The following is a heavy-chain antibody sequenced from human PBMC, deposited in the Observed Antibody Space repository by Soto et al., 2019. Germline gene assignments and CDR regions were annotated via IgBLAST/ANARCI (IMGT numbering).Heavy chain of an antibody. CDR1: GFTFSSYG. J-gene: IGHJ3*02. CDR2: ISYDGSNK. CDR3: AKVYQLPITTENAFDI. V-gene: IGHV3-30*18. Sequence: GGSLRLSCAASGFTFSSYGMHWVRQAPGKGLEWVAVISYDGSNKYYADSVKGRFTISRDNSKNTLYLQMNSLRAEDTAVYYCAKVYQLPITTENAFDIWGQGTMVTVSS. D-gene: IGHD2-2*01.